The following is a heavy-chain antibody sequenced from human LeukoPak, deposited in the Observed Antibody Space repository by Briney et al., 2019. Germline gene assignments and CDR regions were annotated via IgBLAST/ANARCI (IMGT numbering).Heavy chain of an antibody. CDR2: IYYSGST. V-gene: IGHV4-39*01. CDR1: GGSISSSSYY. CDR3: ARPDYYYGMDV. Sequence: SETLSLTCTVSGGSISSSSYYWGWIRQPPGKGLEWIGSIYYSGSTYYNPSLKSRVTISVDTSKNQFSLKLSSVTAADTAVYYCARPDYYYGMDVWGQGTTVTVSS. J-gene: IGHJ6*02.